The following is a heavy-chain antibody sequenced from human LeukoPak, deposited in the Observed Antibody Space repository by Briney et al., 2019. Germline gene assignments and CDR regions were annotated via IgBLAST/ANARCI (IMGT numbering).Heavy chain of an antibody. D-gene: IGHD1-1*01. CDR1: GYTFTSYY. V-gene: IGHV1-2*02. Sequence: ASVKVSCKASGYTFTSYYMHWVRQAPGQGLEWMGIINPSGGTNYAQKFQGRVTMTGDTSISTAYMELSRLRSDDAAVYYCARVSGQLAVYYFNYWGQGTLVTVSS. J-gene: IGHJ4*02. CDR3: ARVSGQLAVYYFNY. CDR2: INPSGGT.